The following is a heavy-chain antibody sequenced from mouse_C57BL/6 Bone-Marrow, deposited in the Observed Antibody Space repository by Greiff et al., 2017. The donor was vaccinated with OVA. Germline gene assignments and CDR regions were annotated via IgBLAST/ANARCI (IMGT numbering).Heavy chain of an antibody. CDR3: ARIYYGNPAWFAY. CDR1: GFSLTSYG. V-gene: IGHV2-6*01. J-gene: IGHJ3*01. CDR2: IWGVGST. Sequence: VQLQQSGPGLVAPSQSLSITCTVSGFSLTSYGVDWVRQSPGKGLEWLGVIWGVGSTNYNSALKSRLSISKDNSKSQVFLKMNSLQTDDTAMYYCARIYYGNPAWFAYWGQGTLVTVSA. D-gene: IGHD2-1*01.